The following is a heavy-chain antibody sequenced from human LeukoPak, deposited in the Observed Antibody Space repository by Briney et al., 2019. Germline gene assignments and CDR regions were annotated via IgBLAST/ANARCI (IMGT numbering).Heavy chain of an antibody. D-gene: IGHD3-10*01. Sequence: ASVKVSCKASGYTFTSYGISWVRQAPGQGLEWMGWISAYNGNTNYAQKLQGRVTMTTDTSTSTAYMELRSLRSDDTAVYYCAREPGGFGELGWFDPWGQGTLVTVSS. CDR2: ISAYNGNT. CDR1: GYTFTSYG. V-gene: IGHV1-18*04. CDR3: AREPGGFGELGWFDP. J-gene: IGHJ5*02.